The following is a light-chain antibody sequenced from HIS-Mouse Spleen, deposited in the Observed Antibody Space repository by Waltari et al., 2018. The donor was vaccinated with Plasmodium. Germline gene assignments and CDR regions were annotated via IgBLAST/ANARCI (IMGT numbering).Light chain of an antibody. CDR2: EDS. J-gene: IGLJ3*02. CDR1: ASPTKY. CDR3: YSTDSSGNHRV. Sequence: SYELTQPPLVSVSPGQTARITCSGDASPTKYAYWYQQKSGQAPVLVIYEDSKRPSGIPERFSGSSSGTMATLTISGAQVEDEADYYCYSTDSSGNHRVFGGGTKLTVL. V-gene: IGLV3-10*01.